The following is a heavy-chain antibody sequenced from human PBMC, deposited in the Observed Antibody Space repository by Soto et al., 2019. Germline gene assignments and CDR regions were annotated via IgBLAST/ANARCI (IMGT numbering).Heavy chain of an antibody. CDR2: ISAYSGNT. J-gene: IGHJ4*02. CDR3: ARDLVESPSYYYDSSGYYLPSFDY. CDR1: GYTFTSYG. V-gene: IGHV1-18*04. D-gene: IGHD3-22*01. Sequence: ASVKVSCKASGYTFTSYGISWVRQAPGQGLEWMGWISAYSGNTNYAQKLQGIVTMTTDTSTSTAYMELRSLRSGDTAVYYCARDLVESPSYYYDSSGYYLPSFDYWGQGTLVTVSS.